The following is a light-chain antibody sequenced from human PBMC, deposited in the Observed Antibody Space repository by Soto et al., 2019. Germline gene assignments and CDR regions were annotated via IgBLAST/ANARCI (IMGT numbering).Light chain of an antibody. J-gene: IGKJ1*01. CDR3: QQSYSTPPT. CDR1: QSISSY. V-gene: IGKV1-39*01. CDR2: AAS. Sequence: DIQMTQSPSSLSASVGDRVTITCRASQSISSYLNWYQQKPGKAPKLLIYAASSLQSGVPSRFSGSASETDFTLTISSLQPEDFATYYCQQSYSTPPTFGQGTKVEIK.